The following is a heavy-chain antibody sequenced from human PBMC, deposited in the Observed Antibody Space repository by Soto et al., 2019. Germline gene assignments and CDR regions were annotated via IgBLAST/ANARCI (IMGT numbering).Heavy chain of an antibody. V-gene: IGHV1-8*01. CDR2: MNTNTNTT. CDR1: GYTFPNND. CDR3: AREVDETSSLWLDP. J-gene: IGHJ5*02. Sequence: ASVQVSFMASGYTFPNNDINWVRRAPGQGLEWIGWMNTNTNTTDSAEVFEGRVSLTWDTSISTAYMQLNSLKIDDTAVYYCAREVDETSSLWLDPWGQGTLVTVS.